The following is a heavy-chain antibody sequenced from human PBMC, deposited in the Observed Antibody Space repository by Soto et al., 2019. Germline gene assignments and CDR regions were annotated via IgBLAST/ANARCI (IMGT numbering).Heavy chain of an antibody. CDR2: ISAYNGNT. CDR1: GYTFTSYG. D-gene: IGHD3-10*01. CDR3: ARENPMIDHPWFGELLGESWFDP. J-gene: IGHJ5*02. V-gene: IGHV1-18*01. Sequence: ASVKVSCKASGYTFTSYGISWVRQAPGQGLEWMGWISAYNGNTNYAQKLQGRVTMTTDTSTSTAYMELRSLRSDDTAVYYCARENPMIDHPWFGELLGESWFDPWGQGTLVTVSS.